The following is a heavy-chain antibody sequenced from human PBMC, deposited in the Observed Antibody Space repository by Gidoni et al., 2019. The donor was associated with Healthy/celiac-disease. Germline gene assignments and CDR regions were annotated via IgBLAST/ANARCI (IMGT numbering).Heavy chain of an antibody. CDR1: GGSFSGYY. V-gene: IGHV4-34*01. CDR3: ARSSGGRKVGGFQH. D-gene: IGHD3-10*01. CDR2: INHSGST. J-gene: IGHJ1*01. Sequence: QVQLQQWGAGLLKPSETLSLTCAVYGGSFSGYYWSWIRQPRGKGLEWIGEINHSGSTNYNPSLKSRVTISVDTSKNQFSLKLSSVTAADTAVYYCARSSGGRKVGGFQHWGQGTLVTVSS.